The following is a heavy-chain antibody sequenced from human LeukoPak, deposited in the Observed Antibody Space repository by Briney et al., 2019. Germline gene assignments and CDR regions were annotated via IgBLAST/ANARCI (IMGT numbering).Heavy chain of an antibody. D-gene: IGHD5-12*01. V-gene: IGHV1-2*02. Sequence: ASVTVSCMASGYTFTGYYIHWVRQAPGQGLEWMGWINPNSGNTNSAQKFQGRVTMTRDTSITTAYMELSRLRSDDTAVYYCARGYSGYDFAYWGQGTLVTVSS. CDR2: INPNSGNT. CDR3: ARGYSGYDFAY. CDR1: GYTFTGYY. J-gene: IGHJ4*02.